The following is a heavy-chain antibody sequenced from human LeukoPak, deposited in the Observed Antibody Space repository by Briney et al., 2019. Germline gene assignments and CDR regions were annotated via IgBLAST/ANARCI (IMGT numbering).Heavy chain of an antibody. CDR1: GGSISSYY. Sequence: PSETLSLTCTVSGGSISSYYWSWIRQPPGKGLEWIGYIYYSGSTNYNPSLKSRVTISVDTSKNQFSLKLSSVTAADTAVYYCARPTEKYSYYFDYWGQGTLVTVSS. CDR2: IYYSGST. D-gene: IGHD2/OR15-2a*01. J-gene: IGHJ4*02. V-gene: IGHV4-59*08. CDR3: ARPTEKYSYYFDY.